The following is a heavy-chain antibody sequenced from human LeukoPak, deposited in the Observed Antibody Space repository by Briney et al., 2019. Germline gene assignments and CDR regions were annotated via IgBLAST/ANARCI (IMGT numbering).Heavy chain of an antibody. V-gene: IGHV1-8*03. CDR2: MNPNSGNT. J-gene: IGHJ4*02. CDR1: GYTFTSYD. CDR3: AREGYSSS. Sequence: ASVKVSCKASGYTFTSYDINWVRQAAGQGLEWVGWMNPNSGNTGYAQKFQARVTITRITSISTAYMELRSLRSEDTAVYYCAREGYSSSWGQGTLVTVSS. D-gene: IGHD6-13*01.